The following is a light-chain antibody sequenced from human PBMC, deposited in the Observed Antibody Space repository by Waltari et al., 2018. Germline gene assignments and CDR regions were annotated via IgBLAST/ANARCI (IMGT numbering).Light chain of an antibody. CDR2: AAS. CDR1: QSISIF. J-gene: IGKJ4*01. Sequence: DIQLTQAPSSLYASVGDRVTITCRASQSISIFLNWYQHKLRSAPKLLIFAASTLQSGVPSRFSGSGSGTEFTLTISSLQPEDLATYYCQQPPGTFGGGTKVEIK. CDR3: QQPPGT. V-gene: IGKV1-9*01.